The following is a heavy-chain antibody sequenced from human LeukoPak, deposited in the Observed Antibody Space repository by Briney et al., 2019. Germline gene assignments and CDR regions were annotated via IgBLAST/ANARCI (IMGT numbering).Heavy chain of an antibody. Sequence: SETLSLTCTVSGVSVTTSSYYWGWIRQPPGKGLEWIGSMSHSGSAFYNPSLKSRFSISVDTSKNQFSLRVTSVTAADTALYYCARRSLREAYNRFDPWGQGTLVTVSS. J-gene: IGHJ5*02. D-gene: IGHD3-10*01. V-gene: IGHV4-39*01. CDR2: MSHSGSA. CDR3: ARRSLREAYNRFDP. CDR1: GVSVTTSSYY.